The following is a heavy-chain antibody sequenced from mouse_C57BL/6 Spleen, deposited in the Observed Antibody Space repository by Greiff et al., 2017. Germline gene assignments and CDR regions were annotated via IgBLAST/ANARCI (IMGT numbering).Heavy chain of an antibody. D-gene: IGHD2-5*01. V-gene: IGHV1-63*01. CDR2: IYRGGGYT. CDR1: GYTFTNYW. Sequence: QVQLQQSGAELVRPGTSVKMSCKASGYTFTNYWIGWAKQRPGHGLEWIGDIYRGGGYTNYNEKFKGKATLSADKSTSTAYMQISSLTSEDSAIYYCARGAYYSKKGYAMDYWGQGTSVTVSS. J-gene: IGHJ4*01. CDR3: ARGAYYSKKGYAMDY.